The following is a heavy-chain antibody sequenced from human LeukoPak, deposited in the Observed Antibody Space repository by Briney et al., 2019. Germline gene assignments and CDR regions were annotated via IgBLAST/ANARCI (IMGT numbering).Heavy chain of an antibody. CDR1: GGSISSGDYY. D-gene: IGHD2-2*02. J-gene: IGHJ5*02. Sequence: SETLSLTCTVSGGSISSGDYYWSWIRQPPGKGLEWIGYIYYSGSTYYNPSLKGRVTISVDTSKNQFSLKLSSVAAADTAVYYCARGGAYCSSTSCYTNWFDPWGQGTLVTVSS. V-gene: IGHV4-30-4*08. CDR3: ARGGAYCSSTSCYTNWFDP. CDR2: IYYSGST.